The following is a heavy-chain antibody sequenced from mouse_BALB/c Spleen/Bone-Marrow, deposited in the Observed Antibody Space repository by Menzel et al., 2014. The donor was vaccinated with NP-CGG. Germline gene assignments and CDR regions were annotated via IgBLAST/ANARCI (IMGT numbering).Heavy chain of an antibody. CDR2: IYPGSGNT. Sequence: QVQLQQSGPELVKPGASVKISCKASGYTFTDYYINWVKQKPGQGLEWIGWIYPGSGNTKYHEKFKGKATLTVDTSSSTAYMQRSSLTSEDTAVYFCARILYWCFDVWGAGTTVTVSS. CDR3: ARILYWCFDV. CDR1: GYTFTDYY. J-gene: IGHJ1*01. V-gene: IGHV1-84*02.